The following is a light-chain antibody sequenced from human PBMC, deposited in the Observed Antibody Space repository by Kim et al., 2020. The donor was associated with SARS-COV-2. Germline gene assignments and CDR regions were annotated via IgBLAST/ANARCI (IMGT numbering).Light chain of an antibody. V-gene: IGKV3-15*01. CDR1: QSVSSN. Sequence: EIVMTQSPATLSVSPGERATLSCRASQSVSSNLAWYQQKPGQAPRLHIYAASTRATGFPARFSGSVSGTEFTLTISSLQSEDFAVYYCQPYNNWPLTFGQGTRLEIK. CDR2: AAS. J-gene: IGKJ5*01. CDR3: QPYNNWPLT.